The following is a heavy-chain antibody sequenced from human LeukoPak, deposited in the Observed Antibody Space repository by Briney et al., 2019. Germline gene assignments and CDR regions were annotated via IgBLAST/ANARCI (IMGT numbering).Heavy chain of an antibody. Sequence: GSLLLSCAASGFAFSSYAMHWVRQAPGKGLEWVAVISYDGSNKYYADSVKGRFTISRDNSKNTLYLQMNSLRAEDTAVYYCARPDSSGRYYYYYYYMDVWGKGTTVTVSS. J-gene: IGHJ6*03. CDR1: GFAFSSYA. V-gene: IGHV3-30-3*01. CDR2: ISYDGSNK. CDR3: ARPDSSGRYYYYYYYMDV. D-gene: IGHD6-19*01.